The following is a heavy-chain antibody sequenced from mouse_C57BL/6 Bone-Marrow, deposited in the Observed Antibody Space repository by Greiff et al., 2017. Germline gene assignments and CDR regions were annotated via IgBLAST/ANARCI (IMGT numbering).Heavy chain of an antibody. V-gene: IGHV2-2*01. J-gene: IGHJ1*03. CDR3: ARKRLGKGYFDV. CDR1: GFSLTSYG. CDR2: IWSGGST. Sequence: VKLMESGPGLVQPSQSLSITCTVSGFSLTSYGVHWVRQSPGKGLEWLGVIWSGGSTDYNAAFISRLSISKDNSKSQVFFKMNSLQADDTAIYYCARKRLGKGYFDVWGTGTTVTVSS. D-gene: IGHD1-2*01.